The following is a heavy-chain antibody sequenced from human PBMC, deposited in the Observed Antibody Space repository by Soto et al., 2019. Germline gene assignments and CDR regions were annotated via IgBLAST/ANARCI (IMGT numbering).Heavy chain of an antibody. Sequence: QLHLVQSGAVVKKPGASVTVSCSASGYPVTAYYMHWVRQAPGRGLEWMGGINPATGAAKYTQTFRGRVTMTRDTSTSTVFMELSGLTSGATAVFYWGGGGGVGVAGSAAFDMWGQGTLVTVSS. CDR3: GGGGGVGVAGSAAFDM. CDR2: INPATGAA. V-gene: IGHV1-2*02. CDR1: GYPVTAYY. J-gene: IGHJ3*02. D-gene: IGHD2-15*01.